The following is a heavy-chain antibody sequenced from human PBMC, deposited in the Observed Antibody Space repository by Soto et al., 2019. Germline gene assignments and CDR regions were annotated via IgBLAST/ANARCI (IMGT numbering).Heavy chain of an antibody. CDR2: ISSSSRTI. CDR3: ARGQLPEGGKY. J-gene: IGHJ4*02. CDR1: GFSFSTYS. Sequence: EVQLVESGGGLVQPGGSLRLSCAASGFSFSTYSMIWVRQAPGKGREWVSYISSSSRTIHYVDSVKGLFAISRDNAKNSLYLQMNRLRAEDTAVYSCARGQLPEGGKYWGQGTLVTVSS. V-gene: IGHV3-48*01. D-gene: IGHD2-2*01.